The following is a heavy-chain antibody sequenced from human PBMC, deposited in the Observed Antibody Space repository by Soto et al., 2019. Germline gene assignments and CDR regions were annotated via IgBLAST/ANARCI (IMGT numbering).Heavy chain of an antibody. CDR1: GYTFTGYY. D-gene: IGHD2-2*01. CDR2: INPNSGGT. J-gene: IGHJ6*02. CDR3: ARAGNIVVVPAAERGEGLYYYYGMDV. V-gene: IGHV1-2*02. Sequence: QVQLVQSGAEVKKPGASVKVSCKASGYTFTGYYMHWVRQAPGQGLEWMGWINPNSGGTNYAQKFQGRVTMTRDTSISTAYMELSRLRSDDTAVYYCARAGNIVVVPAAERGEGLYYYYGMDVWGQGTTVTVSS.